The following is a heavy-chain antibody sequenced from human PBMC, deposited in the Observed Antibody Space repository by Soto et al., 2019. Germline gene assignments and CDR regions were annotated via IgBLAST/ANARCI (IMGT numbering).Heavy chain of an antibody. V-gene: IGHV3-7*01. CDR2: IKPDGSEK. D-gene: IGHD2-8*01. J-gene: IGHJ6*02. CDR3: ARRRIMLFAPHLDV. CDR1: GFAFRTYW. Sequence: GGSLRLSCSASGFAFRTYWMSWVRQAPGKGLEWVANIKPDGSEKPYADSVKGRFTISRDNAKNSLYLQVSSLRAEDTAVYYCARRRIMLFAPHLDVWGQGTTFTVSS.